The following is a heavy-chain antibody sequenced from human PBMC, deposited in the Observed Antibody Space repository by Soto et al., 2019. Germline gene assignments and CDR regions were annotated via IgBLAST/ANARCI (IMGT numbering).Heavy chain of an antibody. D-gene: IGHD6-13*01. CDR1: GDSIRSSSY. J-gene: IGHJ6*02. CDR3: RRSSRYSTDV. Sequence: SETLSLTCTVSGDSIRSSSYWGCIRQPPGKGLEWIGSIYSTGNTYYNPSLNSQVTISVDTSKNQFSLNVISVTAADTAVYYCRRSSRYSTDVWGQGTTVTVSS. V-gene: IGHV4-39*01. CDR2: IYSTGNT.